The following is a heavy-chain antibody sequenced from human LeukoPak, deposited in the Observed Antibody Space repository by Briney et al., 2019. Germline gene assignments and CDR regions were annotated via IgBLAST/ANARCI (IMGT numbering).Heavy chain of an antibody. Sequence: ASVRVSCKTSGYTFTDYYIHWVRQAPGQGVERMGWINPNSGGTNYAQKFQGRVTMTRDTSISTAYMDLSRLRSDDTAVCYCARGDRDGYNYGYFDYWGQGTLVTVSS. D-gene: IGHD5-24*01. J-gene: IGHJ4*02. CDR1: GYTFTDYY. CDR3: ARGDRDGYNYGYFDY. CDR2: INPNSGGT. V-gene: IGHV1-2*02.